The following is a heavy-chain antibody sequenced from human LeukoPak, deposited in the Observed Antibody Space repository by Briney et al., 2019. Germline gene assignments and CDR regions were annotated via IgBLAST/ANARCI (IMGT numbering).Heavy chain of an antibody. J-gene: IGHJ4*02. CDR2: MNPNSGNT. CDR1: GYTFTSYD. V-gene: IGHV1-8*01. Sequence: GASVKVSCKASGYTFTSYDINWVRQATGQGLEWMGWMNPNSGNTGYAQKFQGRVTMTRNTSISTAYMELSSLRSEDTAVYYCARRYRSYYGSGSRFDYWGQGTLVTVSS. CDR3: ARRYRSYYGSGSRFDY. D-gene: IGHD3-10*01.